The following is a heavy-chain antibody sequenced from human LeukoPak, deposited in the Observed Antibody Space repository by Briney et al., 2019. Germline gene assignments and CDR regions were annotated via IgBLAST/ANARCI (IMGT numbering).Heavy chain of an antibody. CDR2: INPNSGGT. CDR3: ARWATIFGVVIPAFDS. CDR1: GYTFTGYY. J-gene: IGHJ4*02. D-gene: IGHD3-3*01. V-gene: IGHV1-2*02. Sequence: ASVKVSCKASGYTFTGYYMHWVRQAPGQGLEWMGWINPNSGGTNYAQKFQGRVTMTRDTSISTAYMELSRLRSDDTAVYYCARWATIFGVVIPAFDSWGQGTLVTVSS.